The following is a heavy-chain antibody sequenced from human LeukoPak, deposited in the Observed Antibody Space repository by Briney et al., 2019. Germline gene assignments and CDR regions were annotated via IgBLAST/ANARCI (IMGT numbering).Heavy chain of an antibody. CDR1: GGSISSYY. CDR2: IDYSGST. CDR3: AGSIAAAGYYYYGMDV. V-gene: IGHV4-59*08. D-gene: IGHD6-13*01. Sequence: SETLSLTCIASGGSISSYYWSWIRQPPGKGLEWIGYIDYSGSTNYNPSLKSRVTISVDTSRNQISLKLSSVTAADTAVYYCAGSIAAAGYYYYGMDVWGQGTTVTVSS. J-gene: IGHJ6*02.